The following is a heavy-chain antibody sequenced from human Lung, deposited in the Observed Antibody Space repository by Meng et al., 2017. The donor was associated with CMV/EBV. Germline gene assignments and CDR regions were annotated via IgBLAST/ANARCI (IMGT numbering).Heavy chain of an antibody. CDR2: ISAFNGGT. J-gene: IGHJ4*02. V-gene: IGHV1-18*01. CDR1: GYTFISYG. Sequence: KVSCKASGYTFISYGIIWVRQAPGQGLEWMGWISAFNGGTIYAEKVQGRVTMTTDTSTTTAYMELRSLRSDDTAMYYCVRDRYSNIDYWGQGTLVTVSS. CDR3: VRDRYSNIDY. D-gene: IGHD4-11*01.